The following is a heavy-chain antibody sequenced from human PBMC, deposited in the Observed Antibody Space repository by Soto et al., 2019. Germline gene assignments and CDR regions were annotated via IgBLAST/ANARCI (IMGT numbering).Heavy chain of an antibody. CDR3: ARDQRTQYSSPVRKYYYYYGMDV. CDR1: GGTFSSYA. J-gene: IGHJ6*02. D-gene: IGHD6-13*01. CDR2: IIPIFGTA. Sequence: ASVKVSCKASGGTFSSYAISWVRQAPGQGLEWMGGIIPIFGTANYAQKFQGRVTITADESTSTAYMELSSLRSEDTAVYYCARDQRTQYSSPVRKYYYYYGMDVWGQGTTVTVSS. V-gene: IGHV1-69*13.